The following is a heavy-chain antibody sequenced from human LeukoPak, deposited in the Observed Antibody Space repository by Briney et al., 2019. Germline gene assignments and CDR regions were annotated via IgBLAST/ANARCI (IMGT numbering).Heavy chain of an antibody. J-gene: IGHJ4*02. CDR1: GFTFSSYA. D-gene: IGHD2-15*01. CDR3: AKGFCSGGSCYYFDY. CDR2: IGAGGTFT. V-gene: IGHV3-23*01. Sequence: GGSLRLSCTASGFTFSSYATNWVRQAPGKGLEWVSGIGAGGTFTYYADSVKGRFTISRDNSRNTLYLQMNSLRADDTAVYYCAKGFCSGGSCYYFDYWGLGALVTVS.